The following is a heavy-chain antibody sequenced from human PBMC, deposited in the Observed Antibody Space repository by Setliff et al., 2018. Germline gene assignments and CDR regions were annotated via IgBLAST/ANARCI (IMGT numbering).Heavy chain of an antibody. J-gene: IGHJ4*02. CDR2: IHASGSP. V-gene: IGHV4-61*02. D-gene: IGHD3-9*01. CDR3: AKERYFDWFFED. CDR1: GGSITRGSFY. Sequence: PSETLSLTCTVSGGSITRGSFYWSWIRQSDGKRLEWIGRIHASGSPNYNPSLKSRVTISLDPSANQFSLNLSSVTAADTAFYYCAKERYFDWFFEDWGQGTLVTAPQ.